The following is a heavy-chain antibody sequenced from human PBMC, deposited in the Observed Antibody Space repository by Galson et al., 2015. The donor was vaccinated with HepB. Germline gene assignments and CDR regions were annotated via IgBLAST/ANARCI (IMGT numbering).Heavy chain of an antibody. CDR2: ISTNGGTT. V-gene: IGHV3-64D*06. J-gene: IGHJ3*02. CDR1: GFTFSNYV. CDR3: VKDLTGNDAFDI. D-gene: IGHD3-9*01. Sequence: SLRLSCAASGFTFSNYVMHWVRQASGKGLEYVSAISTNGGTTYYADSMKGRFTISRDDSKNTVYLQMSSLRVEDTAVYYCVKDLTGNDAFDIWGQGTVVTVSS.